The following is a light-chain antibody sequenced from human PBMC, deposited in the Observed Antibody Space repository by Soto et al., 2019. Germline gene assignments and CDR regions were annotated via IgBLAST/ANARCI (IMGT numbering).Light chain of an antibody. V-gene: IGKV1-5*03. CDR1: QSISSW. J-gene: IGKJ5*01. CDR3: QQYNSYCT. Sequence: EIQMTQYPSTLSASVGDRVAITCRASQSISSWLAWYQQKPGKAPKLLIYKASSLESGVPSRFSGSGSGTEFTLTISSLQPDDFATYYCQQYNSYCTFGQGTLLEV. CDR2: KAS.